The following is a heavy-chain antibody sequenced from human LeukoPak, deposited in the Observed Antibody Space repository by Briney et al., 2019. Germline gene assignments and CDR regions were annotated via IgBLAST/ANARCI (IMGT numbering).Heavy chain of an antibody. CDR1: GYSFTNYD. D-gene: IGHD4-23*01. Sequence: ASVKVSCKASGYSFTNYDINWVRQATGQGLEWMGWMNPKSGDTGYSQKFQGRVTMTRDTSTSTVYMELSSLRSEDTAVYYCARALRKLRAPPAYWGQGTLVTVSS. CDR3: ARALRKLRAPPAY. V-gene: IGHV1-8*02. CDR2: MNPKSGDT. J-gene: IGHJ4*02.